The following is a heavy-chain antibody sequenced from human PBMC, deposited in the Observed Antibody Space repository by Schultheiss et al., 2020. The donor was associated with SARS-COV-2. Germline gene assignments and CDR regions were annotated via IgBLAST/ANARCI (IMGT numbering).Heavy chain of an antibody. CDR2: IIPIFGTA. D-gene: IGHD6-13*01. J-gene: IGHJ6*02. CDR1: GGTFSNSG. CDR3: ARDPAAGTYYYYYGMDV. Sequence: SVKVSCKASGGTFSNSGINWVRQAPGQGLEWMGGIIPIFGTANYAQKFQGRVTITADKSTSTAYMELSSLRSEDTAVYYCARDPAAGTYYYYYGMDVWGQGTTVTVSS. V-gene: IGHV1-69*06.